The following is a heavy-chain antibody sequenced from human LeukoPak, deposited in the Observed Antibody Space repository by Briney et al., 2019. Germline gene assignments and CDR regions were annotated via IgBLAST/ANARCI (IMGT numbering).Heavy chain of an antibody. CDR2: IRYDGSNK. V-gene: IGHV3-30*02. J-gene: IGHJ5*02. Sequence: GGSLRLSCAASGFTCSSYGMHWVRQAPGKGLEWVAFIRYDGSNKYYADSVKGRFTISRDNSKNTLYLQMNSLRTEDTAVYYCARGDKQLVFNRNKGGFDPWGQGTLVTVSS. CDR3: ARGDKQLVFNRNKGGFDP. D-gene: IGHD6-13*01. CDR1: GFTCSSYG.